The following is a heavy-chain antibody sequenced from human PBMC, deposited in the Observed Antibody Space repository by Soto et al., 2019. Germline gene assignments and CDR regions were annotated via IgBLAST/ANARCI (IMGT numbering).Heavy chain of an antibody. V-gene: IGHV3-23*01. CDR3: PRSYYYDSIGYYRAFDF. CDR1: GIRFGKYA. Sequence: GGWVRLAXAACGIRFGKYAMGWVRLAPGKGLEWVPVVGPSGASTFYADSVRGRFTISRDNSENTLYLQMNSLRAADTALYFCPRSYYYDSIGYYRAFDFWGPGTLVTVSS. D-gene: IGHD3-22*01. J-gene: IGHJ4*02. CDR2: VGPSGAST.